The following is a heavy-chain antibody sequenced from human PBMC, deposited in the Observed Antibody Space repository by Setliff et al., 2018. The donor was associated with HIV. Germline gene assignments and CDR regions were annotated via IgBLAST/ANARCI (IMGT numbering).Heavy chain of an antibody. CDR2: IFDSGTT. CDR3: ARATGYSDILTGYYNSPFADY. J-gene: IGHJ4*02. V-gene: IGHV4-59*12. CDR1: GGSITSYY. Sequence: SETLSLTCTVSGGSITSYYWNWIRQSPGKGLEWIGYIFDSGTTKYNPSGTSRVTISVDTSKNQFSLKLNSVTAAETAVYYCARATGYSDILTGYYNSPFADYWGQGTLVTISS. D-gene: IGHD3-9*01.